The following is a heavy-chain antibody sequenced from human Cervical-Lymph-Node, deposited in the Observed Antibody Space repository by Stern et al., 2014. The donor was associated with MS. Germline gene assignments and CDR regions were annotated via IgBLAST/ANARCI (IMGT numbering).Heavy chain of an antibody. V-gene: IGHV1-69*01. J-gene: IGHJ4*02. CDR2: IIPIFGTA. D-gene: IGHD5-24*01. Sequence: VQLEESGYELKKPGSSVKVSCKASGGTFSSYAISWVRQAPGQGLEWMGGIIPIFGTANYAQKFQGRVTITADESTSTAYMELSSLRSEDTAVYYCARDPRDGYNLFDYWGQGTLVTVSS. CDR1: GGTFSSYA. CDR3: ARDPRDGYNLFDY.